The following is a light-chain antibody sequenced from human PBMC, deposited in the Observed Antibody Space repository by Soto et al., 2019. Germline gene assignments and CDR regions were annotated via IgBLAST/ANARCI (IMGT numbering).Light chain of an antibody. V-gene: IGKV3-20*01. Sequence: EIVLTQSPGTLSLSPGERATLSCRASQSVSSRSLAWYQQKPGQAPRPLIYGASNRATGIPDRFSGSGSGTDFTLTISRLEPEDFAMYYCQQFGTSRLTFGGGTKVDIK. CDR3: QQFGTSRLT. CDR2: GAS. J-gene: IGKJ4*01. CDR1: QSVSSRS.